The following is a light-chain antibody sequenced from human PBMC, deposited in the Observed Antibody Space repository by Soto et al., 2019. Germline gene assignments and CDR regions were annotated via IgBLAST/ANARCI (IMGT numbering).Light chain of an antibody. CDR1: QSVGSK. Sequence: VMTQSSATLSVSPGERATLSCRASQSVGSKLAWYQQKPGQAPRLLIYAASTRASGVPLRFSGSGSGTEFSLTITSLQSEDFAVYYCQQYNDWPRHTFGQGTKLEL. CDR2: AAS. V-gene: IGKV3D-15*01. CDR3: QQYNDWPRHT. J-gene: IGKJ2*01.